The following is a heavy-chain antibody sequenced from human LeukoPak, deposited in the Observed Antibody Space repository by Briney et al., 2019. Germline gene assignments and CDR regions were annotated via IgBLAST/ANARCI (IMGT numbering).Heavy chain of an antibody. CDR3: AAEANRGPFDY. CDR2: IVVGSGNT. D-gene: IGHD2/OR15-2a*01. V-gene: IGHV1-58*01. CDR1: GFTFTSSA. J-gene: IGHJ4*02. Sequence: SVKVSCEASGFTFTSSAVQWVRQARGQRLEWIGWIVVGSGNTNYAQKFQERVTITRDMSTSTAYMELSSLRSEDTAVYYCAAEANRGPFDYWGEGTLVTVSS.